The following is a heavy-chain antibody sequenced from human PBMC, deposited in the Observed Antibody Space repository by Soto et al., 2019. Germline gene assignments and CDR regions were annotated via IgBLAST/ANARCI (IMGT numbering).Heavy chain of an antibody. D-gene: IGHD2-15*01. Sequence: ASVKVSCKASGYTFTSYYMHWVRQAPGQGLEWMGIIDPSGGGTSYAQKFQGRLTMTRDTSTSTVYMELSSLRSEDTAVYYCAKSPNPGSATPSYYGMDVWGLGTTVTVS. V-gene: IGHV1-46*01. CDR2: IDPSGGGT. CDR1: GYTFTSYY. J-gene: IGHJ6*02. CDR3: AKSPNPGSATPSYYGMDV.